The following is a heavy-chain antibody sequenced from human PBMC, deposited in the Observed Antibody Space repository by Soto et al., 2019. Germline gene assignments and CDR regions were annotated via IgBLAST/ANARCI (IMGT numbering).Heavy chain of an antibody. D-gene: IGHD2-2*01. CDR1: GFTFSSYS. CDR2: ISSSSSYI. J-gene: IGHJ6*02. Sequence: GGSLRLSCAASGFTFSSYSMDWVRQAPGKGLEWVSSISSSSSYIYYADSVKGRFTISRDNAKNSLYLQMNSLRAEDTAVYYCASEGCSSTSCYDYYYGMDVWGQGTTVTVSS. V-gene: IGHV3-21*01. CDR3: ASEGCSSTSCYDYYYGMDV.